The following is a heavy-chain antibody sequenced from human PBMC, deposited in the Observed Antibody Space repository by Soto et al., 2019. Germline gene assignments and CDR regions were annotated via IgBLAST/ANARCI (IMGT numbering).Heavy chain of an antibody. CDR3: ARGSSSGYYYYYYGMDV. V-gene: IGHV1-18*01. J-gene: IGHJ6*02. D-gene: IGHD3-22*01. Sequence: ASVKVSCKASGYTFSGSFMHWVRQAPGQGLEWMGWISAYNGNANYAQKLQGRVTMTTDTSTSTAYMELRSLRSDDTAVYYCARGSSSGYYYYYYGMDVWGQGTTVTVSS. CDR1: GYTFSGSF. CDR2: ISAYNGNA.